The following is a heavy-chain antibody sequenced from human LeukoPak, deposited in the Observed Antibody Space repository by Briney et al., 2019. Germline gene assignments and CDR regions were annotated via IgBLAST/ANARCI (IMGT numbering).Heavy chain of an antibody. CDR1: GGSFSGYY. CDR2: INHSGST. Sequence: SETLSLTCAVSGGSFSGYYWSWIRQPPGKGLEWIGEINHSGSTYYNPSLKSRVTISLGTSKNQFSLNVSSVTAADTAVYYCARRKPRTDYFDYWGQGTLVTVSS. V-gene: IGHV4-34*01. CDR3: ARRKPRTDYFDY. J-gene: IGHJ4*02. D-gene: IGHD1-14*01.